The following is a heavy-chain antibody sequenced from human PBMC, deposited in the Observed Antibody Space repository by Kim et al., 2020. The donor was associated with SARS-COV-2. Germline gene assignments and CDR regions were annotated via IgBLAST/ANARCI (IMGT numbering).Heavy chain of an antibody. CDR3: AKCGAADS. Sequence: GGSLRLSCTASGFTFSNHAMSWVRQAPGKGLEWVSGISTGGGTKYYADSVKGRFTISRDNSKNTLYLQMNSLRAEDTAVYYCAKCGAADSWGQGTLVTVS. CDR2: ISTGGGTK. D-gene: IGHD6-25*01. J-gene: IGHJ4*02. CDR1: GFTFSNHA. V-gene: IGHV3-23*01.